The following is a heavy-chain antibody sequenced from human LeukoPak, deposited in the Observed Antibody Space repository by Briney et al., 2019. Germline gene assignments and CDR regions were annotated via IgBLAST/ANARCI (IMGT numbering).Heavy chain of an antibody. V-gene: IGHV3-9*01. CDR3: ARTDYNWNYGSAFDI. CDR2: ISWNSGSI. D-gene: IGHD1-7*01. J-gene: IGHJ3*02. CDR1: GFTFDDYA. Sequence: SGGSLRLSCAASGFTFDDYAMHWVRQAPGKGLEWVSGISWNSGSIGYADSVKGRFTISRDNAKNSLYLQMNSLRAEDTALYYCARTDYNWNYGSAFDIWGQGTMVTVSS.